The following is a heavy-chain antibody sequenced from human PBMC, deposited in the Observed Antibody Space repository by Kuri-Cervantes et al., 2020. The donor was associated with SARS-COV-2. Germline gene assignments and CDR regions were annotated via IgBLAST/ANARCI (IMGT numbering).Heavy chain of an antibody. CDR3: AKVNGILGSAWYGRAHFDY. V-gene: IGHV3-23*01. Sequence: GEFLKISCAASGFTFSSYAMAWVRQAPGKGLEWVSDISVSGGDTHYADSVRGRFTISRDNSKNTLYLQVNSLRAEDTAVYFCAKVNGILGSAWYGRAHFDYWGQGTLVTVSS. CDR1: GFTFSSYA. J-gene: IGHJ4*02. CDR2: ISVSGGDT. D-gene: IGHD6-19*01.